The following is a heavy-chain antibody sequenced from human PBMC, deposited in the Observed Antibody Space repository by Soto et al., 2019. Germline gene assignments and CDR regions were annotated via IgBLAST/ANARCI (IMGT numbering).Heavy chain of an antibody. CDR3: ARTMVRGRLGDYFAY. V-gene: IGHV1-18*01. Sequence: ASVKVSCKASGYTFTTYDISWVRQAPGQGLEWMGRISTYNGNTNYAQKLQGRVTMTTDTSTSTAYMELRSLRSDDTAVYYCARTMVRGRLGDYFAYWGQGTLVTVSS. D-gene: IGHD3-10*01. J-gene: IGHJ4*02. CDR2: ISTYNGNT. CDR1: GYTFTTYD.